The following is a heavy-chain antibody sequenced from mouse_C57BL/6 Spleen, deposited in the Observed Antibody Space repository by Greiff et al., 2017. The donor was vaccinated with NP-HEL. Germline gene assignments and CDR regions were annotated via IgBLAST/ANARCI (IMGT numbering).Heavy chain of an antibody. V-gene: IGHV1-76*01. J-gene: IGHJ3*01. Sequence: QVQLKESGAELVRPGASVKLSCKASGYTFTDYYINWVKQRPGQGLEWIARIYPGSGNTYYNEKFKGKATLTAEKSSSTAYMQLSSLTSEDSAVYFCARSDYYGSSSPFAYWGQGTLVTVSA. CDR3: ARSDYYGSSSPFAY. D-gene: IGHD1-1*01. CDR2: IYPGSGNT. CDR1: GYTFTDYY.